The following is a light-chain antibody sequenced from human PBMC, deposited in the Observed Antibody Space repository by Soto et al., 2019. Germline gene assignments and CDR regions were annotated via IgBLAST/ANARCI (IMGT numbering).Light chain of an antibody. J-gene: IGLJ1*01. CDR3: SSYTSSSTPYV. CDR2: DVT. Sequence: QSVLTQPASVSGSPGQSITISCTGTSSDFGGYNYVSWYQQHPVKAPKLMIYDVTNRPSGVSDRSSGSKSGNTASLTISGLQAEDEADYYCSSYTSSSTPYVFGTGTKVPVL. CDR1: SSDFGGYNY. V-gene: IGLV2-14*01.